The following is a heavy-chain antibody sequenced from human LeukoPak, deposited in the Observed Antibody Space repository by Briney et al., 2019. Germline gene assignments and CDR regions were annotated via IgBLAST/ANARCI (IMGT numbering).Heavy chain of an antibody. CDR3: VGVIAAAGYDAFDI. Sequence: PSETLSLTCAVSGYSISSGYYWGWIRQPPGKGLERIGSIYHSGSTYYNPSLKSRVTISVDTSKNQFSLKLSSVTAAESGVYGCVGVIAAAGYDAFDIWGQGTIVTVSS. CDR2: IYHSGST. V-gene: IGHV4-38-2*01. CDR1: GYSISSGYY. J-gene: IGHJ3*02. D-gene: IGHD6-13*01.